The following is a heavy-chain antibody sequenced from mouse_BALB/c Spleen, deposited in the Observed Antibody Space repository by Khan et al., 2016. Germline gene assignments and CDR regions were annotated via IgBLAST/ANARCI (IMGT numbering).Heavy chain of an antibody. Sequence: VQLQQSGAELVKPGASVKLSCTASGFNIKDTYMHWVKQRPEQGLEWIGRIDPANGNTKYDPKFQGKATITADTSSNTAYLQLSSLTSEDTAVYYCANYYGSSYQLVAYWGQGTLVTVSA. CDR2: IDPANGNT. CDR3: ANYYGSSYQLVAY. CDR1: GFNIKDTY. D-gene: IGHD1-1*01. V-gene: IGHV14-3*02. J-gene: IGHJ3*01.